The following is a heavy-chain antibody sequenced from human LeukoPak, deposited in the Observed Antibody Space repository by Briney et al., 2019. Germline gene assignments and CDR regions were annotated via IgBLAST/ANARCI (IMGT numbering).Heavy chain of an antibody. Sequence: SETLSLTCTVSGGSINTPNYYWGWIRQSPGKGLEWIGNIFYSGGTYYSPSLTSRVTISLDTSRNQFSLKLNSVTAADTAVYYCARRVGWYCSGGSCYWAAFDIWGQGTMVTVSS. CDR2: IFYSGGT. CDR3: ARRVGWYCSGGSCYWAAFDI. D-gene: IGHD2-15*01. J-gene: IGHJ3*02. CDR1: GGSINTPNYY. V-gene: IGHV4-39*07.